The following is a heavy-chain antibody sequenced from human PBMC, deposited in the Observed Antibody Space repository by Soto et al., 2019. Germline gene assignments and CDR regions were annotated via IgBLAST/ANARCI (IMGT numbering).Heavy chain of an antibody. Sequence: QAQLEQSGGEVKKPGSSVKVSCKASRVAFSKFIVTWVRQAPGLGLEWVGGIIPIFGTANYAKKFQGRVTITADESTRTSYMEVNNQRSEDTAVYYCAKVRYSSPMGYYYGMDVWGQGPTVTVSS. V-gene: IGHV1-69*01. J-gene: IGHJ6*02. CDR3: AKVRYSSPMGYYYGMDV. CDR1: RVAFSKFI. CDR2: IIPIFGTA. D-gene: IGHD6-19*01.